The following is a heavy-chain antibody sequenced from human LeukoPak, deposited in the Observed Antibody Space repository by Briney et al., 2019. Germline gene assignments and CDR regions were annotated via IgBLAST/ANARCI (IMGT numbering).Heavy chain of an antibody. CDR1: GYIFTIYW. Sequence: GESLKISCKASGYIFTIYWIGWVRQMPGKGLEWIAIIYPGNSDTRYSPSFQGQVTISADKSITTAYLQWSSLKASDTAMYYCARGRGWADYWGQGTLVTVSS. D-gene: IGHD6-19*01. V-gene: IGHV5-51*01. CDR2: IYPGNSDT. CDR3: ARGRGWADY. J-gene: IGHJ4*02.